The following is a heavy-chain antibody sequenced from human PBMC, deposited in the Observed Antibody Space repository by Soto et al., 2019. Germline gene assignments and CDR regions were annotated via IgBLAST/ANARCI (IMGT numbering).Heavy chain of an antibody. CDR1: GFTFSSYA. D-gene: IGHD6-6*01. V-gene: IGHV3-23*01. Sequence: GESLRLSCAASGFTFSSYAMSWARQAPGKGLEWVSAISGSGGSTYYADSVKGRFTISRDNSKNTLYLQMNSLRAEDTAVYYCAKGSGIAARFDYYYYYGMDVWGQGTTVTVSS. J-gene: IGHJ6*02. CDR3: AKGSGIAARFDYYYYYGMDV. CDR2: ISGSGGST.